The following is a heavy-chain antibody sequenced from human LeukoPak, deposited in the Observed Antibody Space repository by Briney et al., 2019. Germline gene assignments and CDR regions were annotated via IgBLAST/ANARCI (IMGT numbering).Heavy chain of an antibody. CDR2: IYPGDSDI. Sequence: GEFLKISCKSSGYDFSSYWIAWVRQMPGKGLEWMGSIYPGDSDIRYGPSFQGQVTFSVDKSISTAYLQWSSLKASDTAMYYCARHGYSSGRYGLDYWGQGTLVTVSS. J-gene: IGHJ4*02. V-gene: IGHV5-51*01. D-gene: IGHD6-19*01. CDR1: GYDFSSYW. CDR3: ARHGYSSGRYGLDY.